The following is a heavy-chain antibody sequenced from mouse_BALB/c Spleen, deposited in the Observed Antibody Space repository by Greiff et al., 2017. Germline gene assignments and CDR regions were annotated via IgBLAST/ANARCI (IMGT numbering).Heavy chain of an antibody. V-gene: IGHV1-42*01. Sequence: VQLQQSGPELVKTGASVKISCKASGYSFTDYYMHWVKQSPEKSFEWIGEINPSTGGTSYNQKFKGKATLTVDKSSSTAYMQLKSLTSEDSAVYYCARDVWGQGTTLTVSS. CDR2: INPSTGGT. CDR3: ARDV. CDR1: GYSFTDYY. J-gene: IGHJ2*01.